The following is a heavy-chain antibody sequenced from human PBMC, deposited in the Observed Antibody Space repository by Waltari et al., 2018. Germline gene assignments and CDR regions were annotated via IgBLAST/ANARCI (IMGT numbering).Heavy chain of an antibody. CDR1: GGTFSSYA. J-gene: IGHJ4*02. D-gene: IGHD5-12*01. CDR2: IIPIFGTA. Sequence: QVQLVQSGAEVKKPGSSVKVSCKASGGTFSSYAISWVRQAPGQGLEWMGGIIPIFGTANYAQKFQGRVTITADESTSTAYMELSSLRSEDTAVYYCARVRGSSRDGYNLDRYFDYWGQGTLVTVSS. CDR3: ARVRGSSRDGYNLDRYFDY. V-gene: IGHV1-69*01.